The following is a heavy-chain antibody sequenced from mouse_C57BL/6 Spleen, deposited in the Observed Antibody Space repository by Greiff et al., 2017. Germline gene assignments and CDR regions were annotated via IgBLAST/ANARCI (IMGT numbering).Heavy chain of an antibody. CDR3: ARGGIDGYYSWFAY. J-gene: IGHJ3*01. V-gene: IGHV1-54*01. CDR1: GYAFTNYL. Sequence: VQLQQSGAELVRPGTSVKVSCKASGYAFTNYLIEWVKQRPGQGLEWIGVINPGSGGTNYNEKFKGKATLTADKSSSTAYMQLSSLTSEDSAVYFCARGGIDGYYSWFAYWGQGTLVTVSA. D-gene: IGHD2-3*01. CDR2: INPGSGGT.